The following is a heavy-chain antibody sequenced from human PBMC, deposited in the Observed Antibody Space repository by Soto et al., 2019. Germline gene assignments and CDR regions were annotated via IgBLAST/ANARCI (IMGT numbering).Heavy chain of an antibody. CDR2: IDPSDSYT. D-gene: IGHD3-16*02. CDR3: ARGRLPLGGLSLCAFDL. J-gene: IGHJ3*01. Sequence: GESLKISCKGSGYSFTSFCISWVRHMPGKGLEWMGKIDPSDSYTNYSPSFQGHVTISADKSISTAYLQWSSLRSEDTALYFCARGRLPLGGLSLCAFDLWGQGTVVTVSS. CDR1: GYSFTSFC. V-gene: IGHV5-10-1*01.